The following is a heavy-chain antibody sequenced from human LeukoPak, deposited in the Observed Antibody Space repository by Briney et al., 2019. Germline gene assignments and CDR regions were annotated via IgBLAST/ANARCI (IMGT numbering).Heavy chain of an antibody. CDR2: ISWNSGSI. Sequence: GRSLRLSCAASGFTFDDYAMHWVRQAPGKGLEWVSGISWNSGSIGYADSVKGRFTISRDNAKNSLYLQMNSLRAEDTALYYCAKDDGSIAAAGTVFDYWGQGTLVTVSS. CDR3: AKDDGSIAAAGTVFDY. V-gene: IGHV3-9*01. D-gene: IGHD6-13*01. CDR1: GFTFDDYA. J-gene: IGHJ4*02.